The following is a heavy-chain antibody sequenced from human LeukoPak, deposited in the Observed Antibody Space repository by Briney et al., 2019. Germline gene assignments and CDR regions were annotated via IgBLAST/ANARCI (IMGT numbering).Heavy chain of an antibody. CDR2: ISGSDGST. V-gene: IGHV3-23*01. CDR1: RFTFSTYA. Sequence: GGSLRLSCAASRFTFSTYAMSWVRQPPGKGLEWVSAISGSDGSTYYADSVKGRFTISKDNSKNTLYLQMNSLRAEDTAVYYCVKYGADVWGQGTTVTVSS. CDR3: VKYGADV. D-gene: IGHD3-10*01. J-gene: IGHJ6*02.